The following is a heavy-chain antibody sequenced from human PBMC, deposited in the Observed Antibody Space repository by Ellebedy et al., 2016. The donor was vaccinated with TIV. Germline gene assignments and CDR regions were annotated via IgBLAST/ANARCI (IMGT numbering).Heavy chain of an antibody. J-gene: IGHJ6*02. CDR1: GYPFTNYD. CDR3: ARRPHGLAGYCSRGICYYYGMDV. Sequence: AASVKVSCKASGYPFTNYDINWVRQATGQGPEWMGWINPTSGNTGYAQKFQGRVTITRDTSISTAYMELSSLTYEDTAVYFCARRPHGLAGYCSRGICYYYGMDVWGQGTTVTVSS. V-gene: IGHV1-8*03. D-gene: IGHD2-15*01. CDR2: INPTSGNT.